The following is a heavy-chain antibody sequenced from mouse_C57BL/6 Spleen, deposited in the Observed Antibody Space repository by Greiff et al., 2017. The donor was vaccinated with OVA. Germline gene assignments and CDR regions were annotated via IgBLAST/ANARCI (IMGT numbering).Heavy chain of an antibody. CDR3: ARERITTVVQSFYWYFDV. Sequence: EVQLQESGPVLVKPGASVKMSCKASGYTFTDYYMNWVKQSHGKSLEWIGVINPYNGGTSYNQKFKGKATLTVDKSSSTAYMELNSLTSEDSAVYYCARERITTVVQSFYWYFDVWGTGTTVTVSS. CDR1: GYTFTDYY. D-gene: IGHD1-1*01. CDR2: INPYNGGT. V-gene: IGHV1-19*01. J-gene: IGHJ1*03.